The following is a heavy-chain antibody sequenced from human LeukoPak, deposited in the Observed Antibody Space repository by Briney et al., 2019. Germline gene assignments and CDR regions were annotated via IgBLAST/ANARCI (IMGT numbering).Heavy chain of an antibody. J-gene: IGHJ4*02. CDR2: ISGSGGGT. V-gene: IGHV3-23*01. CDR3: AKDLYEVGADYLDY. CDR1: GFTVSTSA. Sequence: PGGSLRLSCAAAGFTVSTSARSWVRQAPGKGLEWVSGISGSGGGTYYADSVKGRFSISRDISKNTLYLQMNSLRAEDTAVYYCAKDLYEVGADYLDYWGQGTLVTVSS. D-gene: IGHD1-26*01.